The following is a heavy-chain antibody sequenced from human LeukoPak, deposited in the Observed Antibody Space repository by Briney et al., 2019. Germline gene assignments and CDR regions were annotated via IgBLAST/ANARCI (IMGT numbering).Heavy chain of an antibody. CDR2: IDSSGGST. D-gene: IGHD6-19*01. V-gene: IGHV3-23*01. Sequence: PGGSLRLSCAASGFTFTNYVMSWVRQAPGKGLEWVSRIDSSGGSTSYADSVKGRFTISRDNSKNTLYLQMNSLRVEDTAVYYCAKGGPSSGWYIFDYWGQGTLVTVSS. J-gene: IGHJ4*02. CDR3: AKGGPSSGWYIFDY. CDR1: GFTFTNYV.